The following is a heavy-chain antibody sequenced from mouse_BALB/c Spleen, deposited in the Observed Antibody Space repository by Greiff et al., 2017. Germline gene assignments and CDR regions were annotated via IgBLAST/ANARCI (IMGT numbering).Heavy chain of an antibody. V-gene: IGHV5-6-5*01. Sequence: EVNVVESGGGLVKPGGSLKLSCAASGFTFSSYAMSWVRQTPEKRLEWVASISSGGSTYYPDSVKGRFTISRDNARNILYLQMSSLRSEDTAMYYCARGGLLAYWGQGTLVTVSA. CDR1: GFTFSSYA. CDR2: ISSGGST. J-gene: IGHJ3*01. D-gene: IGHD3-1*01. CDR3: ARGGLLAY.